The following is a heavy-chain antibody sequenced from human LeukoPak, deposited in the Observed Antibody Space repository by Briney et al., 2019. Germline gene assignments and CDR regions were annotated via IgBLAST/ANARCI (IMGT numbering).Heavy chain of an antibody. CDR1: GGSITNYY. J-gene: IGHJ6*03. D-gene: IGHD1-1*01. V-gene: IGHV4-4*07. Sequence: SSETLSLTCTVSGGSITNYYWTWIRQPAGKGLEWIGRIYTSGSTNYNPSLKSRVTMSVDTSKNQFSLKLSSVTAADTAVYYCARAVQPERPPPLIGYYYMDVWGKGTTVTVSS. CDR2: IYTSGST. CDR3: ARAVQPERPPPLIGYYYMDV.